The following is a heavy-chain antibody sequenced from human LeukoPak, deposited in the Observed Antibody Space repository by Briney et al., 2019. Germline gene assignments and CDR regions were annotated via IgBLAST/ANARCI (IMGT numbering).Heavy chain of an antibody. CDR2: IKQDGSEK. J-gene: IGHJ4*02. CDR1: GFTFSSYW. Sequence: GGSLRLSCAASGFTFSSYWMSWVRQAPGKGLEWVANIKQDGSEKYYVDSVKGRFTISRDNAKSSLYLQMNSLRAEDTAVYYCARDPSRITIFGVVTRPLDYWGQGTLVTVSS. V-gene: IGHV3-7*01. D-gene: IGHD3-3*01. CDR3: ARDPSRITIFGVVTRPLDY.